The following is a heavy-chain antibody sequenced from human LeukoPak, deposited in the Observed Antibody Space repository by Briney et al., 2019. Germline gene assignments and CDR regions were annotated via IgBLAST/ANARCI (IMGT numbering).Heavy chain of an antibody. CDR3: ASSDVVMTTVSPFDY. D-gene: IGHD4-17*01. CDR1: GGSISSSSYY. V-gene: IGHV4-39*07. CDR2: IYHSGST. J-gene: IGHJ4*02. Sequence: SETLSLTCTVSGGSISSSSYYWGWIRQPPGKGLEWIGSIYHSGSTYYNPSLKSRVTISVDTSKNQFSLKLSSVTAADTAVYYCASSDVVMTTVSPFDYWGQGTLVTVSS.